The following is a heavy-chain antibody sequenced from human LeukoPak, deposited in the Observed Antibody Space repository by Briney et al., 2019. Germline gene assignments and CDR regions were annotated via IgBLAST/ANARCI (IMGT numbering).Heavy chain of an antibody. D-gene: IGHD3-3*01. CDR3: ARATVRFLEWLPMAFEY. Sequence: SETLSLTCTVSGGSISSYYWSWIRQPPGKGLEWIGYIYYSGSTNYNPSLKSRVTISVDTSKNQLSLKLSSVTAADTAVYYCARATVRFLEWLPMAFEYWGQGTLVTVSS. CDR2: IYYSGST. CDR1: GGSISSYY. J-gene: IGHJ4*02. V-gene: IGHV4-59*01.